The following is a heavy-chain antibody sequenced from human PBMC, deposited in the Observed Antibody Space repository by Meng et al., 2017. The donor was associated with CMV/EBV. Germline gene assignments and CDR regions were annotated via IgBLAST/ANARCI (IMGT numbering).Heavy chain of an antibody. CDR3: ARDPDDFWSGYPPGYGMDV. V-gene: IGHV3-30-3*01. Sequence: LLLTCAASGFTFSSYAMHWVRQAPGKGLEWVAVISYDGSNKYYADSVKGRFTISRDNSKNTLYLQMNSLRAEDTAVYYCARDPDDFWSGYPPGYGMDVWGQGTTVTVSS. D-gene: IGHD3-3*01. CDR1: GFTFSSYA. J-gene: IGHJ6*02. CDR2: ISYDGSNK.